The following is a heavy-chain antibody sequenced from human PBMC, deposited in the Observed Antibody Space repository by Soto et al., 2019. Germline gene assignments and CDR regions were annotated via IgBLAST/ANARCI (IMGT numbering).Heavy chain of an antibody. D-gene: IGHD7-27*01. CDR1: GGSVSSGNYY. J-gene: IGHJ4*01. Sequence: SETLSLTCTVSGGSVSSGNYYWSWIRQPPGKGLEWIGYFYYSGSTNYNPSLKSRVTISVDTSKNQFSLKLRSVTAADTAVYYCAKNWNWGSLVHWGQGTLVTVS. V-gene: IGHV4-61*01. CDR2: FYYSGST. CDR3: AKNWNWGSLVH.